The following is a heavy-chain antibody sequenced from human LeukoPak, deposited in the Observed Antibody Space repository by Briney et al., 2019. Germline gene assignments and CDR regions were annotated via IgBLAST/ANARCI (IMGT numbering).Heavy chain of an antibody. CDR1: GYTFTSYD. Sequence: ASVKVSCKASGYTFTSYDINRVRQATGQGLEWMGWMNPNSGNTGYAQKFQGRVTMTRNTSISTAYMELSSLRSEDTAVYYCARGYYYGSGSYYWFDYWGQGTLVTVSS. J-gene: IGHJ4*02. CDR2: MNPNSGNT. CDR3: ARGYYYGSGSYYWFDY. V-gene: IGHV1-8*01. D-gene: IGHD3-10*01.